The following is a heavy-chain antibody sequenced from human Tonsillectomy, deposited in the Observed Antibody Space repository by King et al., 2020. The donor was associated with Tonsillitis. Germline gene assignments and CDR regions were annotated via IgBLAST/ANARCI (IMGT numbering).Heavy chain of an antibody. CDR1: GFTFSRYG. V-gene: IGHV3-30*18. CDR3: AKDYYYDSSGYGY. D-gene: IGHD3-22*01. Sequence: VQLVESGGGVVQPGRSLRLSCAASGFTFSRYGMHWVRQAPGKGLEWVAVISYDGSKKNYADSGKGRFTVSRDNSKNTLYLQMSSLRAEDTAVYYCAKDYYYDSSGYGYWGQGTLVTVSS. CDR2: ISYDGSKK. J-gene: IGHJ4*02.